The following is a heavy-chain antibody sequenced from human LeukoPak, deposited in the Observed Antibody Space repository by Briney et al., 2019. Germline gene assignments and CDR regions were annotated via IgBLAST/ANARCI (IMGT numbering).Heavy chain of an antibody. D-gene: IGHD6-13*01. V-gene: IGHV3-30-3*01. CDR1: GFTFSSYA. Sequence: GRSLRLSCAASGFTFSSYAMHWVRQAPGKGLEWVAVISYDGSNKYYADSVKGRFTISRDNSKNTLYLQMNSLRAEDTAVYYCATVAGTSEYYFDYWGQGTLVTVSS. J-gene: IGHJ4*02. CDR3: ATVAGTSEYYFDY. CDR2: ISYDGSNK.